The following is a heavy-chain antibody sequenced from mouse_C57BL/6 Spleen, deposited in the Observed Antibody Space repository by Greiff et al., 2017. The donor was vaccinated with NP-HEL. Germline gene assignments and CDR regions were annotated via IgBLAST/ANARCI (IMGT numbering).Heavy chain of an antibody. D-gene: IGHD1-1*01. CDR2: IHPNSGST. J-gene: IGHJ1*03. V-gene: IGHV1-64*01. CDR3: ARFPVTTVVATDWYFDV. Sequence: VQLQQPGAELVKPGASVKLSCKASGYTFTSYWMHWVKQRPGQGLEWIGMIHPNSGSTNYNEKFKSKATLTVDKSSSTAYMQLSSLTSEDSAVYYCARFPVTTVVATDWYFDVWGTGTTVTVSS. CDR1: GYTFTSYW.